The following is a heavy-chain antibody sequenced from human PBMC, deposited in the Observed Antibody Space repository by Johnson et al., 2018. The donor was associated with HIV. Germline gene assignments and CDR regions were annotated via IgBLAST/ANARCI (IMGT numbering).Heavy chain of an antibody. J-gene: IGHJ3*02. Sequence: QVQLVESGGGVVQPGRSLRLSCAASGFTFSNFAMGWVRQAPGKGLEWVAVISYDGSNKYYADSVKGRFTISRDNSKNTLYLQMNSLRAEDTAVYYCARDSTPWGGDSVAYSFDIWGQGRMVTVS. CDR3: ARDSTPWGGDSVAYSFDI. D-gene: IGHD4-17*01. CDR2: ISYDGSNK. V-gene: IGHV3-30*04. CDR1: GFTFSNFA.